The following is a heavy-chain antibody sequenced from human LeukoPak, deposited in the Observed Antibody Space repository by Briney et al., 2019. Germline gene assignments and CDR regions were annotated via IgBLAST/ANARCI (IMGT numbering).Heavy chain of an antibody. D-gene: IGHD1-1*01. CDR3: ARDTRDPGSYYYYYGMDV. Sequence: GRSLRLSCAASGFTFSSYGMHWVRQAPGKGLEWVAVIWYDGSNKYYADYVKGRLTISRDNSKNTLYLQMNSLRAEDTAVYYCARDTRDPGSYYYYYGMDVWGQGTTVTVSS. V-gene: IGHV3-33*01. CDR2: IWYDGSNK. CDR1: GFTFSSYG. J-gene: IGHJ6*02.